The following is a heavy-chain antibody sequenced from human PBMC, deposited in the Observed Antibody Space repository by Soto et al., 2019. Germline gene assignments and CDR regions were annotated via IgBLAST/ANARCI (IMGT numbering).Heavy chain of an antibody. Sequence: PSETLSLTCTVSGGSISSYYWSWIRQPPGKGLEWIGYIYYSGSTNHNPSLKSRVTISVDTSKNQFSLKLSSVTAADTAVYYCARALEDAQDLTFDIWGHGTMVTVSS. CDR1: GGSISSYY. CDR2: IYYSGST. V-gene: IGHV4-59*01. D-gene: IGHD3-3*01. CDR3: ARALEDAQDLTFDI. J-gene: IGHJ3*02.